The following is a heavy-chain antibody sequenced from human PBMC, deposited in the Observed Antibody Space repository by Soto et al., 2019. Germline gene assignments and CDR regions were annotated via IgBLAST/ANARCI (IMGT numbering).Heavy chain of an antibody. J-gene: IGHJ4*02. CDR3: ARGGRNYDILTGYYVNPQIDY. CDR1: GGSFSGYY. D-gene: IGHD3-9*01. V-gene: IGHV4-34*01. CDR2: INHSGST. Sequence: SETLSLTCAVYGGSFSGYYWSWIRQPPGKGLEWIGEINHSGSTNYNPSLKSRVTISVDTSKNQFSLKLSSVTAADTAVYYCARGGRNYDILTGYYVNPQIDYWGQGTLVTVSS.